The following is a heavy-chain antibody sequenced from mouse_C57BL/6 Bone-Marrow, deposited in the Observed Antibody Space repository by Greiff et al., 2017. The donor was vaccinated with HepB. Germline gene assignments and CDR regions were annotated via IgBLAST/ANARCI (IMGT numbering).Heavy chain of an antibody. Sequence: DVQLQESGPGLVKPSQSLSLTCSVTGYSITSGYYWNWLRQFPGNKLEWMGYISYDGSNNYNPSLKNRISITRDTSKNQFFLKLNSVTTEDTATYYCARAPPYYYYLDDWGQGTTLTVSS. J-gene: IGHJ2*01. CDR1: GYSITSGYY. V-gene: IGHV3-6*01. CDR3: ARAPPYYYYLDD. CDR2: ISYDGSN. D-gene: IGHD1-1*02.